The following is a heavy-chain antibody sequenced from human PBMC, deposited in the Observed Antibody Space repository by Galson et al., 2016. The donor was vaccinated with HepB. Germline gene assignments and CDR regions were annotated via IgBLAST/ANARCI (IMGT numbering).Heavy chain of an antibody. CDR2: IEIKNEGGRR. CDR3: TTAPDY. Sequence: SLRLSCAASGLTSINAWINWVRLPPGKGLEWLGRIEIKNEGGRRDYSVPVKGRFTFSRDDSGDTVYLQMNDLKTEDTALYYCTTAPDYWGQGTLVTVSS. J-gene: IGHJ4*02. V-gene: IGHV3-15*04. CDR1: GLTSINAW.